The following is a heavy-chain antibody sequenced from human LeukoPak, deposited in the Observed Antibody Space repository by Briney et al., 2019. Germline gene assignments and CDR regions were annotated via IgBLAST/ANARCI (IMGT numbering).Heavy chain of an antibody. CDR2: FYSGGST. D-gene: IGHD6-13*01. CDR3: ARDSSSWYGYYYYYMDV. J-gene: IGHJ6*03. V-gene: IGHV3-66*01. Sequence: GGSLRLSCAASGFTFSSDAMSWVRQAPGKGLEWVSVFYSGGSTYYADSVTGRFTISRDNSKNTLYLQMNSLRAEDTAVYYCARDSSSWYGYYYYYMDVWGKGTTVTISS. CDR1: GFTFSSDA.